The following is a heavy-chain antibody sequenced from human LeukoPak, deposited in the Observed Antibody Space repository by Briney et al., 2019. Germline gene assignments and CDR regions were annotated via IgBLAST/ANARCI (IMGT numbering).Heavy chain of an antibody. D-gene: IGHD5-18*01. Sequence: PGGSLRLSCAASGFTFSSYWMSWVRQAPGKGLEWAANIKQDGSEKYYVDSVKGRFTISRDNAKNSLYLQMNSLRAEDTAVYYCARDYAPIRWIRVAFDIWGQGTMVTVSS. V-gene: IGHV3-7*03. J-gene: IGHJ3*02. CDR2: IKQDGSEK. CDR1: GFTFSSYW. CDR3: ARDYAPIRWIRVAFDI.